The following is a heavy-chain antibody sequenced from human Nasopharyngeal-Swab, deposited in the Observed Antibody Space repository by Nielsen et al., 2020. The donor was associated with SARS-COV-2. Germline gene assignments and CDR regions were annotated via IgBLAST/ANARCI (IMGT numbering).Heavy chain of an antibody. V-gene: IGHV4-34*01. D-gene: IGHD2-15*01. CDR1: GGSFSGYY. CDR3: ARGGGCSGGSCYSWVSYYFDY. CDR2: INHSGST. J-gene: IGHJ4*02. Sequence: SETLSLTCAVYGGSFSGYYWSWIRQPPGKGLEWIGQINHSGSTNYNPSLKSRVTISLDTYKNQFSLKLSSVTAADTAVYYCARGGGCSGGSCYSWVSYYFDYWGQGTLVTVSS.